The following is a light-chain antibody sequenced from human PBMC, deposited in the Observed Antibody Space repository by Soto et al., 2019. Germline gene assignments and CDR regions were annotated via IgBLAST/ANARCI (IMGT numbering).Light chain of an antibody. CDR3: SSYTSSSTLFYV. V-gene: IGLV2-14*01. CDR2: DVS. CDR1: SSDVCGYNY. J-gene: IGLJ1*01. Sequence: LTQPASVSGSPGQSITISCTGTSSDVCGYNYVSWYQQHPGKAPKLMIYDVSNRPSGVSNRFSGSKSGNTASLTISGLQAEDEADYYCSSYTSSSTLFYVFGTGTKVTVL.